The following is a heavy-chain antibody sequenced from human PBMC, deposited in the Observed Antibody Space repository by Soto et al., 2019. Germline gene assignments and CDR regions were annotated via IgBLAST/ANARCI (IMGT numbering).Heavy chain of an antibody. V-gene: IGHV4-31*03. CDR2: IYYSGST. J-gene: IGHJ6*02. CDR1: GGSISSGGYY. Sequence: SETLSLTCTVSGGSISSGGYYWSWIRQHPGKGLEWIGYIYYSGSTYYNPSLKSRVTISVDTSKNQFSLKLSSVTAADTAVYYCARVRMSIAARGYYHYGMDVWGQGTTVTVSS. CDR3: ARVRMSIAARGYYHYGMDV. D-gene: IGHD6-6*01.